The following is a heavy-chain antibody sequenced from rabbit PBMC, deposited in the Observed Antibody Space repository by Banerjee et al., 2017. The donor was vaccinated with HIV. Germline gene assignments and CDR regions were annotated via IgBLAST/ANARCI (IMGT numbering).Heavy chain of an antibody. Sequence: QSLEESGGDLVKPGASLTLTCTASGFSFSSSYYMCWVRQAPGKGLEWIGCIYTGSSGSTYYASWAKGRFTISKTSSTTVTLQMTSLTVADTATYFCARSPFNLWGPGTLVTVS. CDR2: IYTGSSGST. V-gene: IGHV1S40*01. J-gene: IGHJ4*01. CDR3: ARSPFNL. CDR1: GFSFSSSYY.